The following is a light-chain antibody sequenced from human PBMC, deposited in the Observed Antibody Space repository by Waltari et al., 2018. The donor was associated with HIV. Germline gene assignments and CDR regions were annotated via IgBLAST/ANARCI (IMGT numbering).Light chain of an antibody. CDR2: TNN. CDR1: SSTFWSNT. Sequence: QSVLTQPHSAPGTPGHRVNVSCSGCSSTFWSNTLTCYQQLPGTAPKLLIYTNNQRPSGVPDRVSGSKSGTSASLAISGLQSEDEGDYYCAAWDDSLNGPVFGTGTKVTVL. CDR3: AAWDDSLNGPV. J-gene: IGLJ1*01. V-gene: IGLV1-44*01.